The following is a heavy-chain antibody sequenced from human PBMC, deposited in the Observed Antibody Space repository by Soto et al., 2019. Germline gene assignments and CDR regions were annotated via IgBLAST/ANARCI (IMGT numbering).Heavy chain of an antibody. D-gene: IGHD3-3*01. CDR2: ITDSSDTV. J-gene: IGHJ4*02. V-gene: IGHV3-48*02. CDR3: ARDFGHGYYLDY. Sequence: PGVSLRLSCVASGFSFSNYNMNWVRQAPGKGLEWVSYITDSSDTVHYADSVRGRFTISRDNAESSLYLQMNSLRDEDTAVYFCARDFGHGYYLDYWGRGTLVTVSS. CDR1: GFSFSNYN.